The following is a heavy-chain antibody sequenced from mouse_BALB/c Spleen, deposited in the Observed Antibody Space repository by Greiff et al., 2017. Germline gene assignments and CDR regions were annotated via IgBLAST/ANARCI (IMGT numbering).Heavy chain of an antibody. D-gene: IGHD3-3*01. CDR2: ISSGGST. Sequence: EVKLMESGGGLVKPGGSLKLSCAASGFTFSSYAMSWVRQTPEKRLEWVASISSGGSTYYPDSVKGRFTISRDNARNILYLQMSSLRSEDTAMYYCAREGDGFLDYWGQGTTLTVSS. J-gene: IGHJ2*01. V-gene: IGHV5-6-5*01. CDR3: AREGDGFLDY. CDR1: GFTFSSYA.